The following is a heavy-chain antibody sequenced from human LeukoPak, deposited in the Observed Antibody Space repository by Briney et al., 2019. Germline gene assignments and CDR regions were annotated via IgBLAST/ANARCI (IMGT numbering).Heavy chain of an antibody. J-gene: IGHJ6*03. CDR1: GYTFTDYY. V-gene: IGHV1-18*04. D-gene: IGHD6-19*01. CDR3: ARDLRYSSGWSASGMDV. CDR2: ISTYNGNT. Sequence: ASVKVSCKASGYTFTDYYMHWVRQAPGQGLALMVSISTYNGNTNYAQKLQGRVSMTTDTSTSTAYMDLRSLRSDDTAVYYCARDLRYSSGWSASGMDVWGKGTTVTISS.